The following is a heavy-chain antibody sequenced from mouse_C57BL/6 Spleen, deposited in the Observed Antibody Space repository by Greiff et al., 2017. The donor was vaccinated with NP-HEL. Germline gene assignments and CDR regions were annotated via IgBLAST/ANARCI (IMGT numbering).Heavy chain of an antibody. V-gene: IGHV1-69*01. D-gene: IGHD1-1*01. CDR2: IDPSDSYT. J-gene: IGHJ2*01. Sequence: VQLQQPGAELVMPGASVKLSCKASGYTFTSYWMHWVKQRPGQGLEWIGEIDPSDSYTNYNQKFKGKSTLTVDKSSSTAYMQLSSLTSEDSAVYYCARTGAGSSFDYWGQGTTLTVSS. CDR1: GYTFTSYW. CDR3: ARTGAGSSFDY.